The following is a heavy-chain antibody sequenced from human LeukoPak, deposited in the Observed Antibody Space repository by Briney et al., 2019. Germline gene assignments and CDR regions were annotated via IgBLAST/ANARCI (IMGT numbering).Heavy chain of an antibody. J-gene: IGHJ3*02. V-gene: IGHV3-23*01. D-gene: IGHD2-15*01. CDR1: GFTFSSYA. CDR3: AREWDIVVVVAATMAENAFDI. CDR2: ISGSGGST. Sequence: GGSLRLSCAASGFTFSSYAMSWVRQAPGKGLEWVSAISGSGGSTYYADSVKGRFTISRDNSKNTLYLQMNSLRAEDTAVYYCAREWDIVVVVAATMAENAFDIWGQGTMVTVSS.